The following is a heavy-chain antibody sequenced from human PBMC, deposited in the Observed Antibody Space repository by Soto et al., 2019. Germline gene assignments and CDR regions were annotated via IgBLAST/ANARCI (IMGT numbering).Heavy chain of an antibody. CDR3: ATTVSSGYLYNY. V-gene: IGHV3-23*01. CDR2: ISGSGGST. CDR1: GFTFRSYA. Sequence: VGSMRLSCAASGFTFRSYAMSWVRQARGKGLEWVSAISGSGGSTYYADSGKGRFTISRDNSKNTLHLQMNSLRAEDTAVYYCATTVSSGYLYNYWGQGTLVTVS. J-gene: IGHJ4*02. D-gene: IGHD3-22*01.